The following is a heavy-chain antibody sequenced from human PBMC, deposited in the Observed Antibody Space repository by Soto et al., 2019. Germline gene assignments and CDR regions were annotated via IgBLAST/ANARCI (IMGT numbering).Heavy chain of an antibody. Sequence: ESCNASWCAFTGYALGWLAQAPGQNLAWMGCPSYYNGNTNYAQKVQDRVTMTTDTSTNIAYMELRGLRSDDTAVYSCARDNDSSGYFRPRFVDYWGQGTLVNLSS. D-gene: IGHD3-22*01. V-gene: IGHV1-18*01. CDR3: ARDNDSSGYFRPRFVDY. CDR2: PSYYNGNT. J-gene: IGHJ4*02. CDR1: WCAFTGYA.